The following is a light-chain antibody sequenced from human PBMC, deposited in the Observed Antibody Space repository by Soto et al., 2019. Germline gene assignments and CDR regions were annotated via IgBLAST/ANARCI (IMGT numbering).Light chain of an antibody. Sequence: EIVLTQSPGTVSLSPGERATLSCRASQSVSSSYLAWYQHKPGQAPTLLMSGASNRASGVPVRFSGSGSGTDFTLTITRLEPEDFALYYCQQYGGSPITFGLGTRLEIK. J-gene: IGKJ5*01. CDR1: QSVSSSY. CDR3: QQYGGSPIT. V-gene: IGKV3-20*01. CDR2: GAS.